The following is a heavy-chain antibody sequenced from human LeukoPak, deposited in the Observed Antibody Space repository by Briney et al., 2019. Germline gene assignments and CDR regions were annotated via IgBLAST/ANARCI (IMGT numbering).Heavy chain of an antibody. D-gene: IGHD3-22*01. CDR3: AREDDSSGYFIDY. Sequence: SVNVSCKASGGTFSSYAISWVRQAPGQGLEWMGRIIPILGIANYAQKLQGRVTITADKSTSTAYMELSSLRSEDTAVYYCAREDDSSGYFIDYWGQGTLVTVSS. CDR2: IIPILGIA. J-gene: IGHJ4*02. CDR1: GGTFSSYA. V-gene: IGHV1-69*04.